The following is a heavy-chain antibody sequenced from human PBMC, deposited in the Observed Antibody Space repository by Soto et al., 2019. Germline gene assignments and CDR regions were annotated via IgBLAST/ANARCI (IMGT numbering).Heavy chain of an antibody. CDR3: ARSVPLRPYGSGSYYNYYYYYYGMDV. D-gene: IGHD3-10*01. J-gene: IGHJ6*02. Sequence: GGSLRLSCAASGFTFSDHYMDWVRQAPGRGLEWVGRTRNKANSYTTEYAASVKGRFTISRDDSKNSLYLQMNSLKTEDTAVYYCARSVPLRPYGSGSYYNYYYYYYGMDVWGQGTTVTVSS. CDR2: TRNKANSYTT. CDR1: GFTFSDHY. V-gene: IGHV3-72*01.